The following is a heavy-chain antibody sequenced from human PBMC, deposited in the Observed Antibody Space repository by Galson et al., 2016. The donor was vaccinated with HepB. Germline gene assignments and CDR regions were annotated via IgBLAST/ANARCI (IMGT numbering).Heavy chain of an antibody. J-gene: IGHJ5*02. V-gene: IGHV6-1*01. Sequence: CAISGDSVSSHTIAWNWMRQSPSRGLEWLGRTYYKSKWFNEYAVSMKGRIIINPDTSKNQFSLQLNSVTPEDTAVYYCAKDDGWYRFSSWGQGTLVIVSS. D-gene: IGHD6-19*01. CDR2: TYYKSKWFN. CDR1: GDSVSSHTIA. CDR3: AKDDGWYRFSS.